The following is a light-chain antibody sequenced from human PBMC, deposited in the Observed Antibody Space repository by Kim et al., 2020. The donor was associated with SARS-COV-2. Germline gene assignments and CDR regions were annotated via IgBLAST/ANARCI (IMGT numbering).Light chain of an antibody. CDR3: QSYDISNVI. V-gene: IGLV6-57*03. Sequence: GNTVTIACTRTSGNIADNYVQWYPQRPGSAPTIVIYEDSERPSGVPDRFSGSIDTSASSASLTISGLKTEDEADYYCQSYDISNVIFGGGTQLTVL. CDR2: EDS. CDR1: SGNIADNY. J-gene: IGLJ2*01.